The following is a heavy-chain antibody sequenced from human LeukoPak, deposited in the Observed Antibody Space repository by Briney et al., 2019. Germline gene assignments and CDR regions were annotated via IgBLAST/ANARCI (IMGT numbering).Heavy chain of an antibody. Sequence: GGSLRLSCAASGSTFDDYGMSWVRHAPGKGLEWVSGINWNGGSTGYADSVKGRFTISRDNAKNSLYLQMNSLRAEDTALYHCARISTHYDILTGYYRYNWFDPWGQGTLVTVSS. V-gene: IGHV3-20*01. CDR1: GSTFDDYG. D-gene: IGHD3-9*01. J-gene: IGHJ5*02. CDR3: ARISTHYDILTGYYRYNWFDP. CDR2: INWNGGST.